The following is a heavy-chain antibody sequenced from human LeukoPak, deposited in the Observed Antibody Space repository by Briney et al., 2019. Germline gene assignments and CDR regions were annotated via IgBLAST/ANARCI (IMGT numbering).Heavy chain of an antibody. CDR2: ISSSSSTI. D-gene: IGHD1-7*01. CDR1: GFTFSSYS. V-gene: IGHV3-48*01. J-gene: IGHJ5*02. Sequence: GGSLRLSCAASGFTFSSYSMNWVRQAPGKGLEWVSYISSSSSTIYYADSVKGRFTISRDNSKNTLYLQMNSLRAEDTAVYYCARDSNFDWFDPWGQGTLVTVS. CDR3: ARDSNFDWFDP.